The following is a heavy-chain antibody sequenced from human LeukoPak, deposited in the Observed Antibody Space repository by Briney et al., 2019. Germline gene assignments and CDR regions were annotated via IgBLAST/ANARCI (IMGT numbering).Heavy chain of an antibody. Sequence: PGGSLRLSCAASGVTFSSYAMSWVRQAPGKGLEWVSAISGSGGSTYYADSAKGRFTISRDNSKNTLYLQMNSLRAEDTAVYYCARGRNNWFDPWGQGTLVTVSS. J-gene: IGHJ5*02. CDR2: ISGSGGST. V-gene: IGHV3-23*01. CDR1: GVTFSSYA. CDR3: ARGRNNWFDP.